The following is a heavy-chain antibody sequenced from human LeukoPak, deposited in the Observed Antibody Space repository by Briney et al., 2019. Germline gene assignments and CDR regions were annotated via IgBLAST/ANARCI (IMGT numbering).Heavy chain of an antibody. J-gene: IGHJ4*02. CDR1: GFTFSNYG. CDR2: ISSDGGEK. V-gene: IGHV3-30*03. CDR3: AIDQGPLNY. Sequence: AGSLRLSCAASGFTFSNYGMHWVRRPPGKGLEWVTFISSDGGEKYYADSVRGRFTLSRDNSANTLYLQMNSLRAEDTAIYYGAIDQGPLNYWGQGTLVTVSS.